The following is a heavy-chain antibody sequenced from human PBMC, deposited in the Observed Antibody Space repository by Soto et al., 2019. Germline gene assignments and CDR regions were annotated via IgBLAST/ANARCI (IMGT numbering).Heavy chain of an antibody. CDR1: GYTFTSYG. CDR2: ISTFHGNT. CDR3: ARVPDSGSWYFYFDY. D-gene: IGHD6-13*01. V-gene: IGHV1-18*04. J-gene: IGHJ4*02. Sequence: ASVKVSCKASGYTFTSYGISWVRQAPGQGLEWMGWISTFHGNTNYAQKFQGSVTMTTDTSTSTAYMELSRLMSDDTAIYYCARVPDSGSWYFYFDYWGQGTMVAVSS.